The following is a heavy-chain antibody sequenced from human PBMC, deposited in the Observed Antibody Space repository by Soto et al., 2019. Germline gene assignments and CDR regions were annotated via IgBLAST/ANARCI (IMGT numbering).Heavy chain of an antibody. J-gene: IGHJ4*02. V-gene: IGHV3-21*06. Sequence: GGSLRLSCAASGFTFTRYSMNRVRQAPGKGLEWVSSISSTTNYIYYGDSMKGRFTISRDNAKNSLYLEMNSLRAEDTAVYYCARESEDLTSNFDCWGQGTLVTVSS. CDR3: ARESEDLTSNFDC. CDR2: ISSTTNYI. CDR1: GFTFTRYS.